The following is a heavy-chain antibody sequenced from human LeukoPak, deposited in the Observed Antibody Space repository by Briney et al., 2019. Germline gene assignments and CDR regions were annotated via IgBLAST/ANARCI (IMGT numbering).Heavy chain of an antibody. CDR2: MNPNSGNT. V-gene: IGHV1-8*01. J-gene: IGHJ5*02. CDR3: ARGRLSDDLEWLLPVPFDP. Sequence: GASVKVSCKASGYTFTSYDINWVRQATGQGLEWMGWMNPNSGNTGYAQKFQGRVTMTRNTSISAAYMVLSSLRSEDTAVYYCARGRLSDDLEWLLPVPFDPWGQGTLVTVSS. D-gene: IGHD3-3*01. CDR1: GYTFTSYD.